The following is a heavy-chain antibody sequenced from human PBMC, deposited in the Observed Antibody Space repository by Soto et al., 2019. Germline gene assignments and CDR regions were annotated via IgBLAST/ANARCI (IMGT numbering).Heavy chain of an antibody. CDR2: TIPIFGTT. J-gene: IGHJ5*01. CDR1: GDTFRKYA. CDR3: VTTEGGYANAVFDS. D-gene: IGHD5-12*01. Sequence: QVQLVQSGAEVKKPGASVKVSCKASGDTFRKYAVNWVRQVPGQGLEWMGRTIPIFGTTNYVPSLKGRVTITADKSXHTVYMERSSLTSKDAAIYYCVTTEGGYANAVFDSWGPGTLVTVSS. V-gene: IGHV1-69*08.